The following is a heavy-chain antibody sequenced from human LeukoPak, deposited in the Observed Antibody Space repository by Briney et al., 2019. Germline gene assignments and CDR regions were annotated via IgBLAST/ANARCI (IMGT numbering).Heavy chain of an antibody. D-gene: IGHD3-9*01. J-gene: IGHJ4*02. Sequence: GGSLRLSCAASGFTFSSYTMNWVRQAPGKGLEWVSSISRSSSYIYYADSMKGRFTISRDNANNSLFLQMNSLRAEDTAVYYCARDDYDILTGYSRGGYWGQGTLVTVSS. CDR2: ISRSSSYI. CDR3: ARDDYDILTGYSRGGY. V-gene: IGHV3-21*01. CDR1: GFTFSSYT.